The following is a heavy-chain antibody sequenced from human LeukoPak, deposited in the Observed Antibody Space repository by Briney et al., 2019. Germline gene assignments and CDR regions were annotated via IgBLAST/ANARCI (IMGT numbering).Heavy chain of an antibody. CDR3: ARLTTTYGDYDYYYYGMDV. Sequence: ASVKVSCKASGYTFTDYSMDWVRQAPGQGLEWMGWINTNTGNPTYAQGFTGRFVFSLDTSVSTAYLQISSLKAEDTAVYYCARLTTTYGDYDYYYYGMDVWGQGTTVTVSS. V-gene: IGHV7-4-1*02. CDR1: GYTFTDYS. J-gene: IGHJ6*02. D-gene: IGHD4-17*01. CDR2: INTNTGNP.